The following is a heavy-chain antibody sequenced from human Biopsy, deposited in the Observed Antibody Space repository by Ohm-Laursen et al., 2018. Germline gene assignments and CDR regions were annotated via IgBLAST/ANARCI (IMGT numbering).Heavy chain of an antibody. Sequence: GTLSLTCTVSGDSISSYYWSWLRQPPGKGLLWIGYVYYTGSTDYNPSLQSRVTISVDTSKNHFSLRLRSVTPADTAIYYCARDRGYYSDRTVPGYFDLWGRGTLVTVSS. CDR2: VYYTGST. V-gene: IGHV4-59*01. CDR3: ARDRGYYSDRTVPGYFDL. J-gene: IGHJ2*01. D-gene: IGHD3-22*01. CDR1: GDSISSYY.